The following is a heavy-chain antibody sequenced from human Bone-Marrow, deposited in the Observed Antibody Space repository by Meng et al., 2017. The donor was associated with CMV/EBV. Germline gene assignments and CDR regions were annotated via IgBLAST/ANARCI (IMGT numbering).Heavy chain of an antibody. D-gene: IGHD3-3*01. CDR3: ARAVLRFLEWPSDYYYGMDV. Sequence: SVKVSCKASGYTFTSYAISWVRQAPGQGLEWMGGIIPILGIANYAQKFQGRVTITADKSTSTAYMELSSLRSEDTAVYYCARAVLRFLEWPSDYYYGMDVWGQGTTVTVSS. CDR2: IIPILGIA. J-gene: IGHJ6*02. CDR1: GYTFTSYA. V-gene: IGHV1-69*10.